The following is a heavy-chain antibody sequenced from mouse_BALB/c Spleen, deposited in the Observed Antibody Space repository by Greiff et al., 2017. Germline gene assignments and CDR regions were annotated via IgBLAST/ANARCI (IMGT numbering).Heavy chain of an antibody. D-gene: IGHD2-4*01. Sequence: EVQGVESGGGLVKPGGSLKLSCAASGFAFSSYDMSWVRQTPEKRLEWVAYISSGGSTYYPDSVKGRFTISRDNARNILYLQMSSLRSEDTAMYYCAGDYDYAMDYWGQGTSVTVSS. V-gene: IGHV5-6-5*01. CDR2: ISSGGST. J-gene: IGHJ4*01. CDR1: GFAFSSYD. CDR3: AGDYDYAMDY.